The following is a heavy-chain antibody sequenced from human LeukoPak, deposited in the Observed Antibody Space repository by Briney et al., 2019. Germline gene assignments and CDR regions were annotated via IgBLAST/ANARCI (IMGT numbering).Heavy chain of an antibody. J-gene: IGHJ5*02. Sequence: SETLSLTCTVSGGSISSSSYYWGWIRQPPGKGLEWIGSIYYSGSTYYNPSPKSRVTISVDTSKNQFSLKLSSVTAADTAVYYCVRANGSGSYGSVSNWFDPWGQGTLVTVSS. D-gene: IGHD3-10*01. CDR2: IYYSGST. CDR3: VRANGSGSYGSVSNWFDP. V-gene: IGHV4-39*07. CDR1: GGSISSSSYY.